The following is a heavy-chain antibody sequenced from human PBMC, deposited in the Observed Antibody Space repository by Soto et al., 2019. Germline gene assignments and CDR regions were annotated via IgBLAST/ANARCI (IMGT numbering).Heavy chain of an antibody. Sequence: SSETLSLTWIVSGGSISSYYWTWTRQPPGKGLEWIGCVYNGATTSYNPSLKSRVTISVDTSKNQFSLKLTSVTAADTAMYYCARDDSERPATYWGQGTLVTVSS. V-gene: IGHV4-59*01. J-gene: IGHJ4*02. CDR1: GGSISSYY. CDR3: ARDDSERPATY. CDR2: VYNGATT. D-gene: IGHD3-10*01.